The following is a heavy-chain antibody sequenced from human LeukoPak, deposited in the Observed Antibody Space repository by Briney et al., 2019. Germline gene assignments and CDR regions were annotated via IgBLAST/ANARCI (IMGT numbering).Heavy chain of an antibody. Sequence: PGGSLRLSCAASGFTFSSYGMHWVRQAPGKGLEWVAVIWYDGSNKYYADSVKGRFTISRDNSKNTLYLQMNSLRAEDTAVYYCARDQYSGWYIGTNFDYWGQGTLVIVSS. D-gene: IGHD6-19*01. CDR3: ARDQYSGWYIGTNFDY. J-gene: IGHJ4*02. V-gene: IGHV3-33*01. CDR2: IWYDGSNK. CDR1: GFTFSSYG.